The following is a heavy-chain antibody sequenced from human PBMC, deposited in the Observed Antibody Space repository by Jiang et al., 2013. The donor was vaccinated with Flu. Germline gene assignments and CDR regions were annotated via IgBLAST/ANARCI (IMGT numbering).Heavy chain of an antibody. V-gene: IGHV4-34*01. J-gene: IGHJ4*02. CDR2: INHSGST. Sequence: SLTCAVYGGSFSGYYWSWIRQPPGKGLEWIGEINHSGSTNYNPSLKSRVTISVDTSKNQFSLKLSSVTAADTAVYYCARGRWRYLRHRFDYWGQGTLVTVSS. CDR1: GGSFSGYY. D-gene: IGHD2-21*01. CDR3: ARGRWRYLRHRFDY.